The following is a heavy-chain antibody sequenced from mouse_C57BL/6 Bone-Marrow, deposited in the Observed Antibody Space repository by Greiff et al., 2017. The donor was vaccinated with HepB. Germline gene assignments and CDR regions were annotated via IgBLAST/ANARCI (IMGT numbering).Heavy chain of an antibody. CDR3: ARYPLGLRRAMDY. Sequence: DVHLVESGGGLVQPGGSLSLSCAASGFTFTDYYMSWVRQPPGKALEWLGFIRNKANGYTTEYSASVKGRFTISRDNSQSILYLQMNALRAEDSATYYCARYPLGLRRAMDYWGQGTSVTVSS. V-gene: IGHV7-3*01. D-gene: IGHD2-2*01. CDR1: GFTFTDYY. CDR2: IRNKANGYTT. J-gene: IGHJ4*01.